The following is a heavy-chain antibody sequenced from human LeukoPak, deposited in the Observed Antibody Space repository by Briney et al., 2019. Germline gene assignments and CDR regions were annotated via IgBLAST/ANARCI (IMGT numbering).Heavy chain of an antibody. CDR3: SRGPRKTGTTPYYYYMDV. Sequence: GGSLRLSCAASGFTFSSYGMHWVRQAPGKGLEWVAVIWYDGSNKYYADSVKGRFTISRDNSKNTLYLQRNSLEAGDTAGNSLSRGPRKTGTTPYYYYMDVWGKGTTVPVSS. D-gene: IGHD1-7*01. CDR2: IWYDGSNK. CDR1: GFTFSSYG. V-gene: IGHV3-33*01. J-gene: IGHJ6*03.